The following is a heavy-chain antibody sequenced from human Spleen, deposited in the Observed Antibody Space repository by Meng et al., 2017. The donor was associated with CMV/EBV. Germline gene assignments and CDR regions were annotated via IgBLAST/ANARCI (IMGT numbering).Heavy chain of an antibody. D-gene: IGHD3-10*01. Sequence: SVKVSCKASGGTFSSYAISWVRQAPGQGLEWMGGIIPIFGTANYAQKFQGRVTITTDESTSTAYMDLSSLRSEDTAVYYCARDGRLSYYGSGSYQIPDPSQTYYYYGMDVWGQGTTVTVSS. CDR1: GGTFSSYA. CDR2: IIPIFGTA. J-gene: IGHJ6*02. V-gene: IGHV1-69*05. CDR3: ARDGRLSYYGSGSYQIPDPSQTYYYYGMDV.